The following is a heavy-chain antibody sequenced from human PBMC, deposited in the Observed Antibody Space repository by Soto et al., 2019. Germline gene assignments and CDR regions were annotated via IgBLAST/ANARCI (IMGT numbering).Heavy chain of an antibody. CDR2: INAGNGNT. Sequence: ASVKVSCKASGYTFTSYAMHWVRQAPGQRLEWMGWINAGNGNTKYSQKFQGRVTITRDTSASTAYMELSSLRSEDTAVYYCARQAQPPNWPGSYYYGLDVWGQGTTVTVSS. CDR3: ARQAQPPNWPGSYYYGLDV. V-gene: IGHV1-3*01. D-gene: IGHD1-1*01. CDR1: GYTFTSYA. J-gene: IGHJ6*02.